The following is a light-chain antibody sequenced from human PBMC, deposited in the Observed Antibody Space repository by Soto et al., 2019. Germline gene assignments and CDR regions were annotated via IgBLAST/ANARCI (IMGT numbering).Light chain of an antibody. CDR2: AAS. CDR1: QGINNW. CDR3: QQGSSFPWT. J-gene: IGKJ1*01. Sequence: DIQMTQSPSSVSASVGDRVTITCRASQGINNWLAWYQQKPGKAPKLLISAASSPQSGVPSRFSGSGSGTEFTLTISSLQPEDFATYFCQQGSSFPWTFGQVTKVEIK. V-gene: IGKV1-12*01.